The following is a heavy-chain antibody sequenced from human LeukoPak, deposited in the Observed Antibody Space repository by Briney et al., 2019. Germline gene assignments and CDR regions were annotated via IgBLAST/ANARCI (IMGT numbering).Heavy chain of an antibody. J-gene: IGHJ4*02. CDR2: ISGSGGST. CDR3: ATRREGDY. D-gene: IGHD1-26*01. Sequence: GGSLRLSCLTSGFTLSTNAMSWVRQAPGKGLEWVSAISGSGGSTYYADSVKGRFTISRDNSKNTLYLQMNSLRAEDTAVYYCATRREGDYWGQGTLVTVSS. V-gene: IGHV3-23*01. CDR1: GFTLSTNA.